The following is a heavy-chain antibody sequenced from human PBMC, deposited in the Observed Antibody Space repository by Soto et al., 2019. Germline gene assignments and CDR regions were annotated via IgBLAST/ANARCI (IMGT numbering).Heavy chain of an antibody. J-gene: IGHJ4*02. Sequence: EVQLVESGGGLVQPGGSLRLSCAASGFTFSSYEMNWVRQAPGKGLEWVSYISSSGSSTYYADSVKGRFTISRDNSKNTLYLQMNNLRAEDTAVYYCAKSAAIEPLWYFDYWGQGTLVTVSS. CDR3: AKSAAIEPLWYFDY. CDR2: ISSSGSST. V-gene: IGHV3-48*03. CDR1: GFTFSSYE. D-gene: IGHD3-16*01.